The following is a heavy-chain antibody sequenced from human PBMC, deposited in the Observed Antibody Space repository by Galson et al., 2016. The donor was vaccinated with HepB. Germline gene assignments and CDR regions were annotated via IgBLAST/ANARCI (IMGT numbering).Heavy chain of an antibody. CDR2: ISYHGIQK. V-gene: IGHV3-30*18. D-gene: IGHD4/OR15-4a*01. Sequence: SLRLSCAASGFTFSDFAMHWVRQAPGKGLEWVTVISYHGIQKYYADSVKGRFTISRDKSRNTVYLHMTSLRVEDTAVYYCAKRGYGDGPIDYWGQGTLVTVSP. CDR1: GFTFSDFA. CDR3: AKRGYGDGPIDY. J-gene: IGHJ4*02.